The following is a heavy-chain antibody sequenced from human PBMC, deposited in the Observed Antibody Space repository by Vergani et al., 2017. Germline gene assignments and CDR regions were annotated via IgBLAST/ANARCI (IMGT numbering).Heavy chain of an antibody. CDR2: INPSGGST. V-gene: IGHV1-46*01. Sequence: QVQLVQSGAEVKKPGASVKVSCKASGYTFTSYYMHWVRQAPGQGLEWMGIINPSGGSTSYAQKFQGRFTMTRDTSTSTVYMELSSLRSEDTAVYYCAKDKSWNYIFDYWGQGTLVTVSS. D-gene: IGHD1-7*01. CDR3: AKDKSWNYIFDY. CDR1: GYTFTSYY. J-gene: IGHJ4*02.